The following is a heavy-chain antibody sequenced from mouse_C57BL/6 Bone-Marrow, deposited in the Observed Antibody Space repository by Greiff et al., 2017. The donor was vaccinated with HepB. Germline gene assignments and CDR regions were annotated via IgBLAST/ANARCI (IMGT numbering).Heavy chain of an antibody. D-gene: IGHD1-1*01. V-gene: IGHV1-4*01. Sequence: VQLQQSGAELARPGASVKMSCKASGYTFTSYTMHWVKQRPGQGLEWIGYINPSSGYTKYNQKFKDKATLTADKSSSTAYMQLSSLTSEDSAVYDCAKNTTVSPYAMDYWGQGTSVTVSS. J-gene: IGHJ4*01. CDR2: INPSSGYT. CDR3: AKNTTVSPYAMDY. CDR1: GYTFTSYT.